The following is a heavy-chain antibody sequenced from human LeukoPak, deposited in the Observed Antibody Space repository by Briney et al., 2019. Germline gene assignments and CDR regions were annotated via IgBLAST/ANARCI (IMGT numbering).Heavy chain of an antibody. CDR1: GFTVSGNY. CDR2: IYSDDTT. V-gene: IGHV3-53*01. J-gene: IGHJ4*02. Sequence: GSLRLSCAVSGFTVSGNYMSWIRQAPGKGLEWVSLIYSDDTTLYADSEKGRFTISRDISKNTLYLQMSSLRAEDTAVYYCARRAGGYSHPYDYWGQGVLVTVSS. CDR3: ARRAGGYSHPYDY. D-gene: IGHD4-23*01.